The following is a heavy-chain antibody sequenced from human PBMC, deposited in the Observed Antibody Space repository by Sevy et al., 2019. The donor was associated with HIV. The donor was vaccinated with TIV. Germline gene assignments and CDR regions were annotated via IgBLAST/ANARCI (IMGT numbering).Heavy chain of an antibody. CDR2: VSHSGNT. CDR1: GDSINTYY. J-gene: IGHJ4*02. V-gene: IGHV4-59*08. CDR3: ARLRWDLVVVPGATPGCYFDS. Sequence: SETLSLTCTVSGDSINTYYWSWIRQPPGKGLEWIGYVSHSGNTNYNPSLKSRVSMSVERSTNPSSLKVKSVTAADTAVYYCARLRWDLVVVPGATPGCYFDSWGQGTLVTVSS. D-gene: IGHD2-2*02.